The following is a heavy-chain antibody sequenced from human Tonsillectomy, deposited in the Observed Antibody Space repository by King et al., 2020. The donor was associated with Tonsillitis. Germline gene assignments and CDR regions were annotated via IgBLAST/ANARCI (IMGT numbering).Heavy chain of an antibody. CDR1: GGTFNNDA. J-gene: IGHJ6*02. Sequence: QLVQSGAEVKKPGSSVKVSCKASGGTFNNDAISWVRQAPGQGLEWMGGIIPIFGTANYAQKFQGRVTITADESTSTAYMELSSLRSEDTAMYYCARVTFDMLTGYSSGYYYYGLDVWGLGTTVTVSS. CDR3: ARVTFDMLTGYSSGYYYYGLDV. D-gene: IGHD3-9*01. CDR2: IIPIFGTA. V-gene: IGHV1-69*01.